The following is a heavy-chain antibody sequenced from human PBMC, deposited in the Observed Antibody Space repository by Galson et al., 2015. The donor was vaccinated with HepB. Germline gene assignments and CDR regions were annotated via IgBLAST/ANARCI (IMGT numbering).Heavy chain of an antibody. V-gene: IGHV3-21*01. CDR2: ISRTSSYI. Sequence: SLRLSCAGSGFIFSGYAMNWVRQAPGKGLEWVAAISRTSSYIYYAESVKGRFTISRDNADNTVYLQMNSLRAEDAAVYYCVTGGSQYCTGVSCYPGDYWGQGTLVTVSS. CDR1: GFIFSGYA. J-gene: IGHJ4*02. CDR3: VTGGSQYCTGVSCYPGDY. D-gene: IGHD2-15*01.